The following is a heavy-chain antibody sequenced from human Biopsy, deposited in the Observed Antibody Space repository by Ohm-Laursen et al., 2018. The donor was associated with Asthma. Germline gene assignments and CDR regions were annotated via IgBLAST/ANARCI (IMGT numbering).Heavy chain of an antibody. J-gene: IGHJ3*01. CDR3: ARTYYDFLTGQVNDAFAL. CDR2: INAGDGNT. V-gene: IGHV1-3*01. Sequence: SVKVSCKVSGDSFSNYAISWVRQAPGQRLEWMGWINAGDGNTKYSQKFQGRVTITRDTSASTAYMDLRSLRSEDTAMYYCARTYYDFLTGQVNDAFALWGQGTMVTVSS. CDR1: GDSFSNYA. D-gene: IGHD3-9*01.